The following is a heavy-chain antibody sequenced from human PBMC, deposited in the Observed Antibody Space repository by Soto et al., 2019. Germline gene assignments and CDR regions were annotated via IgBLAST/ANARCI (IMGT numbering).Heavy chain of an antibody. CDR2: IKSKTDGGTT. V-gene: IGHV3-15*01. J-gene: IGHJ6*02. CDR1: GFTFSNAW. CDR3: TTLSGRVVVVAATTYYYYGMDV. Sequence: GGSLRLSCAASGFTFSNAWMSWVRQAPGKGLEWVGRIKSKTDGGTTDYAAPVKGRFTISRDDSKNTLYLQMNSLKTEDTAVYYCTTLSGRVVVVAATTYYYYGMDVWGQGTTVTVSS. D-gene: IGHD2-15*01.